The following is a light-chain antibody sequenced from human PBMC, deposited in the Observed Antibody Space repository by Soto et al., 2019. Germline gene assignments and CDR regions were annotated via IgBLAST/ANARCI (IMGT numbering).Light chain of an antibody. CDR3: QQSYSTPDT. CDR2: AAS. Sequence: DIQMTQSPSSLSASVGDRVTITCRASQSISSYLHWYQHKPGKAPRLLFYAASSLQSGVTSRFSSSGSGTDFTLTISSLRPEDFATYFCQQSYSTPDTFGQGTKLEIK. CDR1: QSISSY. V-gene: IGKV1-39*01. J-gene: IGKJ2*01.